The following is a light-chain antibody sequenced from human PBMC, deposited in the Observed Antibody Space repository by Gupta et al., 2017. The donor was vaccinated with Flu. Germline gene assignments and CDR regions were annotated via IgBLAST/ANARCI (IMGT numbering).Light chain of an antibody. J-gene: IGLJ1*01. CDR1: RCDIGDYKY. CDR2: EVT. Sequence: TRCDIGDYKYVSWYQQSPGKAPKLIIFEVTNRPSGVSSRFSGSKSGNTASLTISGLQAADEADYACSSYATTDTLVFGSGTTVTV. V-gene: IGLV2-14*01. CDR3: SSYATTDTLV.